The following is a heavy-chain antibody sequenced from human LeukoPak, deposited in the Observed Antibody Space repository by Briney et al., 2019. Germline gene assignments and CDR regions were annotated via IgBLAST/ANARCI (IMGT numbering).Heavy chain of an antibody. CDR1: GYSISTGYY. J-gene: IGHJ4*02. Sequence: SETLSLTCAVSGYSISTGYYWGWIRQPPGKGLEWIGSIYHSGTTYYNPSLKSRVTISVHTSKNQFSLKLSSVTAADTAVYYCASGTPTVVTPPYFDYWGQGTLVTVSS. CDR2: IYHSGTT. V-gene: IGHV4-38-2*01. D-gene: IGHD4-23*01. CDR3: ASGTPTVVTPPYFDY.